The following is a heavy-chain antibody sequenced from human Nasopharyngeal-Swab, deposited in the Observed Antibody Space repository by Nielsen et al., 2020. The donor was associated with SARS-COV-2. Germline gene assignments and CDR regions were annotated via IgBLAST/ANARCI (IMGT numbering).Heavy chain of an antibody. CDR2: MNPNSGNT. D-gene: IGHD3-3*01. CDR1: GYTFTSYD. J-gene: IGHJ2*01. V-gene: IGHV1-8*01. CDR3: ARGPYDFWSGYYERSWYFDL. Sequence: ASVKVSCKASGYTFTSYDINWVRQATGQGLEWMGWMNPNSGNTGYAQKFQGRVTMTRNTSISTAYMALSSLRSEDTAVYYCARGPYDFWSGYYERSWYFDLWGRGTLVTVSS.